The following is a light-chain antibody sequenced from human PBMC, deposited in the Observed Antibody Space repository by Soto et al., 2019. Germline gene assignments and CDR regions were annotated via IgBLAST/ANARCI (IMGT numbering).Light chain of an antibody. V-gene: IGKV3D-15*01. J-gene: IGKJ1*01. CDR1: QSGSGN. Sequence: EIVMTQSPATLSVSPGERATLSCRASQSGSGNLAWYQQKPGQAPMLLIYCASTSATGIPARFSGSGSGTEFTLTISSLQSEDFVVYYCQQYNNWPPTFGQGTKVEIK. CDR2: CAS. CDR3: QQYNNWPPT.